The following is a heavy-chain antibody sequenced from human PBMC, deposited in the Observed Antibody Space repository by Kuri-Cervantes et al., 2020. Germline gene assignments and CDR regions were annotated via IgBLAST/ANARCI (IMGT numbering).Heavy chain of an antibody. CDR3: ARGIIAVAGMPLS. CDR2: MNPNSGNI. V-gene: IGHV1-8*01. J-gene: IGHJ5*02. CDR1: GYTFTSYD. D-gene: IGHD6-19*01. Sequence: ASVKVSCKASGYTFTSYDINWVRQATGQGLEWMGWMNPNSGNIGYAQKFQGRVTMTRNTSISTAYMELSSLRSEDTAVYYCARGIIAVAGMPLSWGQGTLVTVSS.